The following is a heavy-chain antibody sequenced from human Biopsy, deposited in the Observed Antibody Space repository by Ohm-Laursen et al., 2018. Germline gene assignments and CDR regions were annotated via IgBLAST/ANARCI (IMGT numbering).Heavy chain of an antibody. D-gene: IGHD2-2*01. CDR1: GYSISTYY. J-gene: IGHJ5*02. Sequence: SETLSLTCSVSGYSISTYYWSWIRQPPGKGLEWIGYIYYSGSTNYNPSLKSRVTISVDMSKNQFSLKLTSVAAADTAVYYCARHRGGMPSSGNWLDHWGQGTLVTVSS. V-gene: IGHV4-59*08. CDR3: ARHRGGMPSSGNWLDH. CDR2: IYYSGST.